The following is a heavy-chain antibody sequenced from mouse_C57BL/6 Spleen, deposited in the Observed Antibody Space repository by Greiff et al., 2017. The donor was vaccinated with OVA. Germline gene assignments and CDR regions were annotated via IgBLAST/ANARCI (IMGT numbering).Heavy chain of an antibody. J-gene: IGHJ2*01. CDR3: VRGYGSRPKYCDY. D-gene: IGHD1-1*01. V-gene: IGHV1-69*01. Sequence: QVHVKQPGAELVMPGASVKLSCKASGYTFTSYWMNWVKQRPGQGLEWIGEIDPSDGDTNYNQKFKGKSTLPVDKSSSTAYMQLSSLTSEDSAVYVCVRGYGSRPKYCDYWGQGTTLTVSS. CDR1: GYTFTSYW. CDR2: IDPSDGDT.